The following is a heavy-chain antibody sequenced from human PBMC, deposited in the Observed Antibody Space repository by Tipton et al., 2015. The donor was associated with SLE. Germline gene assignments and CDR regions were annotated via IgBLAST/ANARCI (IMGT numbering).Heavy chain of an antibody. CDR2: ISDGGGS. Sequence: TLSLTCSVSGGSISSNYWIWIRQPPGKGLEWIGYISDGGGSNHNPSLKSRVTISVDPAKNQFSLKLTSVTAADTAVYYCARGILEWSDYWGQGTLVTVSS. CDR1: GGSISSNY. V-gene: IGHV4-59*08. J-gene: IGHJ4*02. D-gene: IGHD3-3*01. CDR3: ARGILEWSDY.